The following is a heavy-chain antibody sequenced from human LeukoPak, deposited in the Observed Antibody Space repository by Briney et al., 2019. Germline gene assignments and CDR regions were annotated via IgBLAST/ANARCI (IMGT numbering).Heavy chain of an antibody. D-gene: IGHD3-22*01. V-gene: IGHV4-38-2*02. CDR2: IYHSGST. CDR1: GYSISSGYY. J-gene: IGHJ4*02. Sequence: KPSETLSLTCTVSGYSISSGYYWGWIRPPPGKGLGWIGSIYHSGSTYYNPSLKSRVTISVDTSKNQFSLKLSSVTAADTAVYYCARDYDSSGYCLDYWGQGTLVTVSS. CDR3: ARDYDSSGYCLDY.